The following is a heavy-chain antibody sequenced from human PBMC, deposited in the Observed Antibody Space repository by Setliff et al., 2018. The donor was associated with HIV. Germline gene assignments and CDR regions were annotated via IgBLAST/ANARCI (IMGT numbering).Heavy chain of an antibody. V-gene: IGHV1-8*02. Sequence: ASVKVSCKPSGYTFSNYDINGVRQAAGQGLEGMGWMNPDSRNTGYAQRFEGRVTLTWDTPISTAYLELNHLKSDDTAVYYCARHDILTGYYTYFDYWGQGTLVTVSS. D-gene: IGHD3-9*01. CDR2: MNPDSRNT. CDR3: ARHDILTGYYTYFDY. CDR1: GYTFSNYD. J-gene: IGHJ4*02.